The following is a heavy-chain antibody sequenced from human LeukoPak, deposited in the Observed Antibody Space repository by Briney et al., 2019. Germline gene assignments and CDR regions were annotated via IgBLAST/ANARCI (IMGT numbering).Heavy chain of an antibody. Sequence: GGSLRLSCAASGFTFSNYNMNWVRQAPGKGLEWVSSISSGGNFIYYAHSVKGRFTISRDNAKHSLYLQMNSLRAEDTAVYYCASGGLSCSGGTCYSWGQGTLVTVSS. V-gene: IGHV3-21*01. CDR3: ASGGLSCSGGTCYS. D-gene: IGHD2-15*01. CDR1: GFTFSNYN. J-gene: IGHJ4*02. CDR2: ISSGGNFI.